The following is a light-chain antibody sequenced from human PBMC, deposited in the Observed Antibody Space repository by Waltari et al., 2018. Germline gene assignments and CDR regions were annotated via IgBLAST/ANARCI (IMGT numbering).Light chain of an antibody. CDR1: QSVRRY. V-gene: IGKV3-11*01. CDR2: DAS. J-gene: IGKJ1*01. CDR3: QQRSSWPPT. Sequence: EIVLTQSPATLSLSPGERATLFCRASQSVRRYLAWYQQKPGQAPRLLIYDASNRATGIPARFSGGGSGTDFTLTISSLAPEDFAVYYCQQRSSWPPTFGQGTKVEIK.